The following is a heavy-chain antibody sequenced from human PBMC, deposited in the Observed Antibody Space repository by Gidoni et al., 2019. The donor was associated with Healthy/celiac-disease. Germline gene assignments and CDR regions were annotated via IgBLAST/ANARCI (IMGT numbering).Heavy chain of an antibody. CDR2: INSDGSST. CDR1: GFTFISYW. V-gene: IGHV3-74*01. Sequence: EVQLVESGGGLVQPGGSLRLSCAASGFTFISYWMHWVRQAPGKGLVWVSRINSDGSSTSYADSVKGRFTISRDNAKNTLYLQMNSLRAEDTAVYYCARGDVGKQWLDYYFDYWGQGTLVTVSS. D-gene: IGHD6-19*01. J-gene: IGHJ4*02. CDR3: ARGDVGKQWLDYYFDY.